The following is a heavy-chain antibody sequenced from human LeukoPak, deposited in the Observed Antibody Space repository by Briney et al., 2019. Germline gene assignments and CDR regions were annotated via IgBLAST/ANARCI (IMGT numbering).Heavy chain of an antibody. V-gene: IGHV4-34*01. D-gene: IGHD1-20*01. J-gene: IGHJ6*03. CDR3: ASLTGTTDYYYYYMDV. CDR1: GGSFSGYY. CDR2: INHSGST. Sequence: SETLSLTCAVYGGSFSGYYWSWIRQPPGKGLEWIGEINHSGSTNYNPSLKSRVTISVDTSKNQFSLKLTSVTAAGTAVYYCASLTGTTDYYYYYMDVWGKGTTVTVSS.